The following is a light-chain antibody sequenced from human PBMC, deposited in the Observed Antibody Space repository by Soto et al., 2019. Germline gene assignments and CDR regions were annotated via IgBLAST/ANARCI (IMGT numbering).Light chain of an antibody. CDR2: DVS. CDR1: SSDIGGYKY. CDR3: RSYSSSGTPEV. J-gene: IGLJ2*01. V-gene: IGLV2-14*01. Sequence: QSALTQPASVSGSPGQSITISCTGTSSDIGGYKYIAWYQQHPGKAPKLMIYDVSDRPSGVSNRFSGSKSGNTASLTISGLQAEDEADYYCRSYSSSGTPEVFGGGTKLTVL.